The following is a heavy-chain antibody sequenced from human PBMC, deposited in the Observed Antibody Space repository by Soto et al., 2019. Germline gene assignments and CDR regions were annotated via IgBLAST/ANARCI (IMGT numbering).Heavy chain of an antibody. J-gene: IGHJ4*02. D-gene: IGHD1-26*01. Sequence: QLQLHESGSGLFKPSQTLSLTCTVSGASITYGGYSWSWIRPTPGKGLEWIGYINHLETTFYNPSFESRLSLSLDRAKKQFALNLNSMSAADRAVYCCARGGGSDSFDYWGQGILVTVS. V-gene: IGHV4-30-2*01. CDR3: ARGGGSDSFDY. CDR2: INHLETT. CDR1: GASITYGGYS.